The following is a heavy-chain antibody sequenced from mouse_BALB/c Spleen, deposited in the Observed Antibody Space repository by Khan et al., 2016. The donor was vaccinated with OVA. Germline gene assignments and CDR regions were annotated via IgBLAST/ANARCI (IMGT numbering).Heavy chain of an antibody. Sequence: EVQLQESGAELVKPGASVKLSCTASGFTIRDTFIPWVKQRPEQGLEWLGRIDPATGNAKYDPKFQGKAPITADTSSNTAYLQLSSLTSEGTAVYYCALDFDHGGGDGYFDVWGAGTTVTVSS. J-gene: IGHJ1*01. D-gene: IGHD2-4*01. CDR3: ALDFDHGGGDGYFDV. CDR1: GFTIRDTF. CDR2: IDPATGNA. V-gene: IGHV14-3*02.